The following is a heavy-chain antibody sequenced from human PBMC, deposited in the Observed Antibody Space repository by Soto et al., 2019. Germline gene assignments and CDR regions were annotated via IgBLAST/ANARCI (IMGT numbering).Heavy chain of an antibody. V-gene: IGHV4-31*03. D-gene: IGHD3-22*01. CDR3: ARDRYYYDSSGYYPTWYFDY. CDR1: GGSISSGGYY. Sequence: PSATLSLTCTVSGGSISSGGYYWSWIRQHPGKGLEWIGYIYYSGSTYYNPSLKSRVTISVDTSKNQFSLKLSSVTAADTAVYYCARDRYYYDSSGYYPTWYFDYWGQGTLVTVSS. CDR2: IYYSGST. J-gene: IGHJ4*02.